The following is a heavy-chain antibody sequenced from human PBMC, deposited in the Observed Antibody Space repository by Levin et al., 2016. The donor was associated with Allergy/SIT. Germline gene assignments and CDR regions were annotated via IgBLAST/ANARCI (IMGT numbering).Heavy chain of an antibody. J-gene: IGHJ5*01. D-gene: IGHD2-15*01. CDR1: GFSLSTSGMC. CDR2: VYDDVST. Sequence: SGPTLVKPTQTLTLTCTFSGFSLSTSGMCVSWIRQPAGKGLEWIGRVYDDVSTAYNPSFRSRVSISLDTSKNQYSLKLTSVTAADTAIYYCAIVGEGAADSWGQGIPVTVSS. V-gene: IGHV4-61*02. CDR3: AIVGEGAADS.